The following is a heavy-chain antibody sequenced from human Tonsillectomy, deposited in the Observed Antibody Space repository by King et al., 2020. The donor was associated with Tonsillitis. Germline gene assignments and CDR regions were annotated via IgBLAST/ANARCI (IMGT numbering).Heavy chain of an antibody. V-gene: IGHV3-23*04. CDR3: AKGGVVVTANPEDAFDF. CDR2: TSGIGAST. Sequence: VQLVESGGDLVQPGESLRLSCAGSGFSFSNYAMSWVRQAPGKGLEWVSGTSGIGASTYYADSVKGRFAISRDNSKNTLFLQMNSLRAEDTAVYYCAKGGVVVTANPEDAFDFWGQGTMVSVSS. CDR1: GFSFSNYA. D-gene: IGHD2-21*02. J-gene: IGHJ3*01.